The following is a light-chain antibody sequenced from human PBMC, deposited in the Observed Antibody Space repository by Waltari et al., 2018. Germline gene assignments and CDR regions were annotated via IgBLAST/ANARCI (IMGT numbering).Light chain of an antibody. Sequence: QSALTQPASVSGSPGQSITISCTGTSSDVGSYKFVSWYQQHPGKAPKLMIYEGTKRPSGVSNRVSGSKSGNTASLTISGLQAEDEADYYCCSYAGRSTWVFGGVTKLTVL. V-gene: IGLV2-23*01. CDR3: CSYAGRSTWV. CDR2: EGT. J-gene: IGLJ3*02. CDR1: SSDVGSYKF.